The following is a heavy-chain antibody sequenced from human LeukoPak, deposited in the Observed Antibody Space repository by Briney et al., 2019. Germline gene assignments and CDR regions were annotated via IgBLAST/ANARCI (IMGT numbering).Heavy chain of an antibody. CDR1: GGSISSYY. J-gene: IGHJ4*02. D-gene: IGHD3-10*01. CDR3: ARQSGGFDY. Sequence: SETLSLTCTVSGGSISSYYWSWIRQPPGKGLEWIGSIYYSGSTYYNPSLKSRVTISVDTSKNQFPLKLSSVTAADTAVYYCARQSGGFDYWGQGTLVTVSS. V-gene: IGHV4-59*05. CDR2: IYYSGST.